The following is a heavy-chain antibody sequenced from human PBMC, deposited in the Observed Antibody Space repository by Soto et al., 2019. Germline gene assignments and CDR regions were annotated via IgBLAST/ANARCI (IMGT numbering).Heavy chain of an antibody. Sequence: GGSLRLSCAASGFTFSSYGMHWVRQAPGKGLEWVAVISYDGSNKYYADSVKGRFTISRDNSKNTLYLQMNSLRAEDTAVYYCAKDGVIRGEAAAAIDWGQGTLVTVSS. CDR1: GFTFSSYG. V-gene: IGHV3-30*18. CDR2: ISYDGSNK. J-gene: IGHJ4*02. CDR3: AKDGVIRGEAAAAID. D-gene: IGHD6-13*01.